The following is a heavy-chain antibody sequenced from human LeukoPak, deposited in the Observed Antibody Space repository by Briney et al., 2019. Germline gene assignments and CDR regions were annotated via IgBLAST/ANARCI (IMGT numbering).Heavy chain of an antibody. CDR2: IYYSGST. Sequence: PSETLSLTCTVSGGTIGSYYWSWIRQPPGKGLEWIGYIYYSGSTNYNPSLKSRVTISVDTSKNQLSLNLSSVTAADTAVYYCARAGYSSSWSSLAAEYLQHWGQGTLVTVSS. CDR3: ARAGYSSSWSSLAAEYLQH. D-gene: IGHD6-13*01. V-gene: IGHV4-59*01. CDR1: GGTIGSYY. J-gene: IGHJ1*01.